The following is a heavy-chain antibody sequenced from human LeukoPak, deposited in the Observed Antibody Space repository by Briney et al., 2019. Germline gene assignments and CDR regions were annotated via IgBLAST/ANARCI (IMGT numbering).Heavy chain of an antibody. CDR3: ARLSAYYYGSYFYYYMDV. CDR2: ISSSGFTI. D-gene: IGHD3-10*01. J-gene: IGHJ6*03. V-gene: IGHV3-48*03. Sequence: GGSLRLSCAASGFTFSSYEMNWVRQAPGKGLEWVSYISSSGFTIYYADSVKGRFTISRDNAKNSLYLQMKNLRADDTALYYCARLSAYYYGSYFYYYMDVWGKGTTVTVSS. CDR1: GFTFSSYE.